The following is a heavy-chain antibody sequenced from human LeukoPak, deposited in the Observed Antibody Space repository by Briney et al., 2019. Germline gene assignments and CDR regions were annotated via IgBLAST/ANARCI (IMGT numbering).Heavy chain of an antibody. CDR1: GFDFSSQA. CDR3: AKDARRSDGGYFSDH. Sequence: GGSLRLSWAGSGFDFSSQAMGWVRQAPGKGLEWVSVISDSGDTTYYADSVKARFTISRDNSKNTLYLQMNSLRAEDTAIYYCAKDARRSDGGYFSDHWGQGALVTVSS. CDR2: ISDSGDTT. D-gene: IGHD5-24*01. J-gene: IGHJ4*02. V-gene: IGHV3-23*01.